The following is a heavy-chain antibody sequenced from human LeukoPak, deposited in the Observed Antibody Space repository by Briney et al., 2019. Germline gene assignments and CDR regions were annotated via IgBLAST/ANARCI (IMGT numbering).Heavy chain of an antibody. CDR2: INPNSGGT. CDR1: GYTFTGYY. D-gene: IGHD6-13*01. V-gene: IGHV1-2*02. J-gene: IGHJ6*02. CDR3: ARDGPIAAAGHYGMDV. Sequence: ASVKVSCKASGYTFTGYYMHWVRQAPGQGLEWMGWINPNSGGTNYAQKFQGRVTMTRDTSISTAYMELSRLRSDDTAVYYCARDGPIAAAGHYGMDVWGQGTTVTVSS.